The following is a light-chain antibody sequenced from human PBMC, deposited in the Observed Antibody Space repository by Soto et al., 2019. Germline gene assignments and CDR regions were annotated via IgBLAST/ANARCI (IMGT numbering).Light chain of an antibody. V-gene: IGKV3-15*01. CDR3: QQYSSWPFT. CDR2: GAS. CDR1: QSVSNN. Sequence: EIVLTQSPATLSVFPLEKSTLSCGASQSVSNNLAWYHQKPGQAPRPLIYGASTRATGVPARFSGSGSGTEFTLTISSLQSEDSAIYYCQQYSSWPFTFGPGTKVDIK. J-gene: IGKJ3*01.